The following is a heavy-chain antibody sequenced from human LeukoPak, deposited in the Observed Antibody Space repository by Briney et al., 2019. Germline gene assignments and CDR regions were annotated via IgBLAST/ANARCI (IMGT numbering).Heavy chain of an antibody. CDR2: ISYDGSNK. D-gene: IGHD4-17*01. V-gene: IGHV3-30-3*01. J-gene: IGHJ4*02. Sequence: PGGSLRLSCAASGFTFSSYAMHWVRQAPGKGLEWVAVISYDGSNKYYADSVKGRFTISRDNSKNTLYLQMNSLRAEDTAVYYCARDSIPVLTVPAPIDYWGQGTLVTVSS. CDR1: GFTFSSYA. CDR3: ARDSIPVLTVPAPIDY.